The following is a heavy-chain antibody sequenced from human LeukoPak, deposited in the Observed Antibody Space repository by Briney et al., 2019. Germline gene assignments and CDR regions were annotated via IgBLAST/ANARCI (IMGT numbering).Heavy chain of an antibody. J-gene: IGHJ4*02. CDR1: GFVFSVYW. CDR2: INEDGTSA. V-gene: IGHV3-74*01. Sequence: GGSLRLSCAASGFVFSVYWMHWVRQAPGKGLVWVAHINEDGTSASHADSVKSRFTISRDNAKNTLYLQMNSLTVEDTAVYYCARVPTNSYGFGQWGQGSLVTVSS. CDR3: ARVPTNSYGFGQ. D-gene: IGHD5-18*01.